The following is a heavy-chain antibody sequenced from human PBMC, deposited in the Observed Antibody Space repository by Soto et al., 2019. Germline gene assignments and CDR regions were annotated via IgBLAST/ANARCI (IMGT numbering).Heavy chain of an antibody. D-gene: IGHD3-3*01. J-gene: IGHJ6*02. V-gene: IGHV4-39*01. CDR2: IYYSGST. Sequence: SETLSLTCTVSGSSISSSSYYLGWIRQPPGKGLEWIGSIYYSGSTYYNPSLKSRVTISVDTSKNQFSLKLSSVTAADTAVYYCAGLNYDFWSGPTADYYYGMDVWGQGTTVTVSS. CDR3: AGLNYDFWSGPTADYYYGMDV. CDR1: GSSISSSSYY.